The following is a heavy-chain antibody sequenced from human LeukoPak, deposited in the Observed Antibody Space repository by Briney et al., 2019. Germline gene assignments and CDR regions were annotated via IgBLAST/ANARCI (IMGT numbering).Heavy chain of an antibody. J-gene: IGHJ4*02. D-gene: IGHD3-10*01. Sequence: SQTLSLTCTVSGGSISSGGYYWSWIRQHPGKGLEWIGYIYYRGSTYYNPSLKSRVTISVDTSKNQFSLKLSSVTAADTAVYYCARVFYYYGSGSYYPNQTPTQSYYFDYWGQGTLVTVSS. CDR2: IYYRGST. V-gene: IGHV4-31*03. CDR3: ARVFYYYGSGSYYPNQTPTQSYYFDY. CDR1: GGSISSGGYY.